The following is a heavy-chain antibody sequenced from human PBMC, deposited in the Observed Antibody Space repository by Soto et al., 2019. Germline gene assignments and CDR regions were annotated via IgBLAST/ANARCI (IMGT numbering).Heavy chain of an antibody. V-gene: IGHV1-69*02. CDR3: ARVGGDIVVVPAAIHAFDI. Sequence: QVQLVQSGAEVKKPGSSVKVSCKASGGTFSSYTISWVRQAPGQGLEWMGRIIPILGIANYAQKFQGRVTITADKSTSTAYMELSSLRSEDTAVYYCARVGGDIVVVPAAIHAFDIWGQGTMVTVSS. CDR1: GGTFSSYT. D-gene: IGHD2-2*02. CDR2: IIPILGIA. J-gene: IGHJ3*02.